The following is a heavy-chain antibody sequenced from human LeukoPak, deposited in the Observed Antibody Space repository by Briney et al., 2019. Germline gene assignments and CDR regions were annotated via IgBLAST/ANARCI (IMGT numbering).Heavy chain of an antibody. V-gene: IGHV3-23*01. Sequence: GGSLRLSCAASGFTFSSYAMSWVRQAPGKGLEWVSAISGSGGSTYYADSVKGRFTNSRDNSKNTLYLQMNSLRAEDTAVYYCAKDRKLITMISLSYWGQGTLVTVSS. D-gene: IGHD3-22*01. CDR3: AKDRKLITMISLSY. CDR1: GFTFSSYA. CDR2: ISGSGGST. J-gene: IGHJ4*02.